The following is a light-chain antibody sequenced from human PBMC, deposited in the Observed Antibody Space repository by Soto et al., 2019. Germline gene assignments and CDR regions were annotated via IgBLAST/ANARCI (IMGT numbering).Light chain of an antibody. Sequence: EIVMTQSPATLSVSPGERATLSCRASQSISSNLAWHQQKPGQAPRVLIYGASTRATGVPARFSGSGSGIEFTLTISSLQSEDFAVYFCQHYNNWPPTWTFGQGTKVEV. CDR3: QHYNNWPPTWT. CDR1: QSISSN. V-gene: IGKV3-15*01. CDR2: GAS. J-gene: IGKJ1*01.